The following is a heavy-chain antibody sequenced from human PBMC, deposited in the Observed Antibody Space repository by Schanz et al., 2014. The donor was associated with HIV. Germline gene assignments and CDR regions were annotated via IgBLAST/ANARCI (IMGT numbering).Heavy chain of an antibody. J-gene: IGHJ4*02. Sequence: EVQLVESGGGLVQPGGSLRLSCAASGFTFRDYWMTWVRQAPGKGLEWLANIKEDGSVKGEVDSVKGRFTISRDNAKNSLYLQMNSLRVDDTAVYYCARDYRFATDFWGQGTLVTVSS. CDR1: GFTFRDYW. V-gene: IGHV3-7*01. D-gene: IGHD3-16*02. CDR3: ARDYRFATDF. CDR2: IKEDGSVK.